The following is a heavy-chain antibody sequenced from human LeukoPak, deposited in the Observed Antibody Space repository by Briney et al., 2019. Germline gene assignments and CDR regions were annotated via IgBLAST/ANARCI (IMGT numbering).Heavy chain of an antibody. CDR1: GFTVSSNY. CDR2: IYSGGST. J-gene: IGHJ4*02. Sequence: GGSLRLSCAASGFTVSSNYMSWVRRAPGKGLEWVSVIYSGGSTYYADSVKGRFTISRDNSKNTLYLQMNSLRAEDTAVYYCARDNPFLYFDYWGQGTLVTVSS. D-gene: IGHD3-3*01. V-gene: IGHV3-66*01. CDR3: ARDNPFLYFDY.